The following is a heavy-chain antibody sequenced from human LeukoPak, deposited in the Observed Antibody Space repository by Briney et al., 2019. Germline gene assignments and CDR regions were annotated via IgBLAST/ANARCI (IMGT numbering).Heavy chain of an antibody. CDR1: GYTFTNYY. D-gene: IGHD4-23*01. V-gene: IGHV1-46*01. J-gene: IGHJ4*02. Sequence: ASVKVSCKASGYTFTNYYLHWVRQAPGQGLEWMGVVDPSGGSATYAQKFQGRVTITRDMSTSTVYMELSGLRSEDTAVYYCARGDYGGNSDYWGQGTLVTVSS. CDR2: VDPSGGSA. CDR3: ARGDYGGNSDY.